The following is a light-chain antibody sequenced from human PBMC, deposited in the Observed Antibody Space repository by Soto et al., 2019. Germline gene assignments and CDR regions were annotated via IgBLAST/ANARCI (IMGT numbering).Light chain of an antibody. CDR1: QNISSY. CDR3: QQSYITPPT. V-gene: IGKV1-39*01. Sequence: DIQMTQSPSSLSASVGDRVTITCRVGQNISSYLNWYQQKPGKAPKLLIYAASSLQSGVPSRFSGSGSGTDFTLTISSLHPEAFATYYCQQSYITPPTFGGGTKVEIK. CDR2: AAS. J-gene: IGKJ4*01.